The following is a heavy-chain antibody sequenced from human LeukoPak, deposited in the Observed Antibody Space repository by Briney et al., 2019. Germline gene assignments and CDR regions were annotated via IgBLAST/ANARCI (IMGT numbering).Heavy chain of an antibody. CDR1: GGSISSYY. D-gene: IGHD3-3*01. CDR3: ARDPSICGVVNYAFDI. V-gene: IGHV4-59*01. J-gene: IGHJ3*02. Sequence: PSETLSLTCTVSGGSISSYYWSWIRQPPGKGLEWIGYIYYSGSTDYNPSLKSRVTISVDTSKNQFSLRLSSVTAADTAVYYCARDPSICGVVNYAFDIWGQGKMVTVSS. CDR2: IYYSGST.